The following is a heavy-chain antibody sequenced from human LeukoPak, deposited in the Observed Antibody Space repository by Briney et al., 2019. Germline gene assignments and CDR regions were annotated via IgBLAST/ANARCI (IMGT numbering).Heavy chain of an antibody. CDR1: GFTFSSYS. CDR2: ISSSSSYI. V-gene: IGHV3-21*01. J-gene: IGHJ4*02. Sequence: GGSLRLSCAASGFTFSSYSMNWVRQAPGKGLEWVSSISSSSSYIYYADSVKGRFTISRDNAKNSLYLQMNSLRAEDTAVYYCARDRGQSTWLDLFDYWGQGTLVTVSS. CDR3: ARDRGQSTWLDLFDY. D-gene: IGHD6-19*01.